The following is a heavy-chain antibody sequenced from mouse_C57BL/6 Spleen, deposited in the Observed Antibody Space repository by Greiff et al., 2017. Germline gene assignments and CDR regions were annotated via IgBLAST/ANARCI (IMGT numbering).Heavy chain of an antibody. J-gene: IGHJ1*03. D-gene: IGHD1-1*01. CDR1: GYTFTDYY. CDR3: ARREDYYGSSYPDWYFDV. V-gene: IGHV1-84*01. CDR2: IYPGSGNT. Sequence: QVQLQQSGPELVKPGASVKISCKASGYTFTDYYINWVKQRPGQGLEWIGWIYPGSGNTKYNEKFKGKATLTVDTSSSTAYMQLSSLTSEDSAVYFCARREDYYGSSYPDWYFDVWGTGTTVTVSS.